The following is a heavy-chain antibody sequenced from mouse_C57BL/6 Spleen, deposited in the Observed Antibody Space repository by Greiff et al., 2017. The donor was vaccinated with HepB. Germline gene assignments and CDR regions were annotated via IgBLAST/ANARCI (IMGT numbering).Heavy chain of an antibody. CDR1: GYSFTGYY. V-gene: IGHV1-42*01. J-gene: IGHJ2*01. CDR3: ARRRNYVDY. Sequence: LVESGPELVKPGASVKISCKASGYSFTGYYMNWVKQSPEKSLEWIGEINPSTGGTTYNQKFKAKATLTVDKSSSTAYMQLKSLTSEDSAVYYCARRRNYVDYWGQGTTLTVSS. CDR2: INPSTGGT.